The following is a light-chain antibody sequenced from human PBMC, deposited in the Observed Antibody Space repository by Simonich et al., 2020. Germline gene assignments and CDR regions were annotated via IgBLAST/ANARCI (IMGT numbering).Light chain of an antibody. CDR2: DVS. Sequence: QSALTQPPSVSGSPGQSVTISCTGTSSDVGGYNYVSWYQQHPGKAPKLMNYDVSQRPSGVSNRFSGSKSGNTASLTISGLQAEDEADYYCSSYTSSSTWVFGGGTKLTVL. CDR1: SSDVGGYNY. J-gene: IGLJ3*02. CDR3: SSYTSSSTWV. V-gene: IGLV2-14*01.